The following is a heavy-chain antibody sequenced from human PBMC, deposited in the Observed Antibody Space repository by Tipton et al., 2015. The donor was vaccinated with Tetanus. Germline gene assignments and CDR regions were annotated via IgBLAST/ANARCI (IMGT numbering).Heavy chain of an antibody. Sequence: SLRLSCAASGFRFSYSGMHWVRQAPGKGLEWVAVIAFDGENERYADSVKGRFIISRDNSKNTLYLQMNSLRPEDTAVYYCAKEFQRARIRFFDSWGQGTQVTASS. CDR2: IAFDGENE. CDR3: AKEFQRARIRFFDS. V-gene: IGHV3-30*18. J-gene: IGHJ4*02. CDR1: GFRFSYSG. D-gene: IGHD2-15*01.